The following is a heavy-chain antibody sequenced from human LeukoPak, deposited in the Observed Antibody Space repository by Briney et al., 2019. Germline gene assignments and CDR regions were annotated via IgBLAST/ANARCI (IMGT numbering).Heavy chain of an antibody. Sequence: SETLSLTCSASGYPASSGFYWGWIRQPPGKGLEWIGSIYHSGTTFYNASLQSRVSISVDTAKKNLSLKLSSLTAADTALYYCARRDYVWGSDRSYFDYWGLGPLVTVSS. CDR1: GYPASSGFY. D-gene: IGHD3-16*02. J-gene: IGHJ4*02. CDR2: IYHSGTT. V-gene: IGHV4-38-2*01. CDR3: ARRDYVWGSDRSYFDY.